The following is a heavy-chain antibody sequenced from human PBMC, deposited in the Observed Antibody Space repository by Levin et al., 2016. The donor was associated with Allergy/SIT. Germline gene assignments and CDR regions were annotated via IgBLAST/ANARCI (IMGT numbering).Heavy chain of an antibody. J-gene: IGHJ6*03. V-gene: IGHV4-61*01. Sequence: SETLSLTCTVSGGSISSSSYYWSWIRQPPGKGLEWIGYIYYSGSTNYNPSLKSRVTISVDTSQNQFSLKLTSVTAADTAVYYCAVGYFYYYMDVWGKGTTVTVSS. CDR3: AVGYFYYYMDV. CDR1: GGSISSSSYY. CDR2: IYYSGST.